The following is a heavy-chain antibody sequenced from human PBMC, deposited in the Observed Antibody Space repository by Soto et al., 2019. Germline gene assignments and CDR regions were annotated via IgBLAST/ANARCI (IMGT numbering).Heavy chain of an antibody. CDR1: GFTFSSYE. CDR2: ISSSGITI. V-gene: IGHV3-48*03. J-gene: IGHJ6*02. D-gene: IGHD2-2*01. Sequence: GESLKISCAASGFTFSSYEMNWVRQAPGKGLEWVSYISSSGITIYYADSVKGRFTISRDNAKNSLYLQMNSLRAEDTAVYYCARVRWLSCSSTSCYGMDVWGQGTTVTVSS. CDR3: ARVRWLSCSSTSCYGMDV.